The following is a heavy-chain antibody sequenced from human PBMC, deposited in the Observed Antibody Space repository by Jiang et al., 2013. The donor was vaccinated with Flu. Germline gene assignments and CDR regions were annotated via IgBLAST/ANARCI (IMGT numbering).Heavy chain of an antibody. V-gene: IGHV3-30-3*01. D-gene: IGHD1-26*01. CDR1: GFTFSSYA. CDR2: ISYDGSNK. J-gene: IGHJ4*02. CDR3: AKVIVGAIYYFDY. Sequence: LSCAASGFTFSSYAMHWVRQAPGKGLEWVAVISYDGSNKYYADSVKGRFTISRDNSKNTLYLQMNSLRAEDTAVYYCAKVIVGAIYYFDYWGQGTLVTVSS.